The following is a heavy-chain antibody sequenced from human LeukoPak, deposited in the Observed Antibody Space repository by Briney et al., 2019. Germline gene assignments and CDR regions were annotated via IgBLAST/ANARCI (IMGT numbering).Heavy chain of an antibody. V-gene: IGHV4-59*12. J-gene: IGHJ5*02. CDR1: GGSISSYY. CDR2: IYYSGST. Sequence: PSETLSLTCTVSGGSISSYYWSWIRQPPGKGLEWIGYIYYSGSTNYNPSLKSRVTISVDTSKNQFSLKLSSVTAADTAVYYCARGMMVAATPNWFDPWGQGTLVTVSS. CDR3: ARGMMVAATPNWFDP. D-gene: IGHD2-15*01.